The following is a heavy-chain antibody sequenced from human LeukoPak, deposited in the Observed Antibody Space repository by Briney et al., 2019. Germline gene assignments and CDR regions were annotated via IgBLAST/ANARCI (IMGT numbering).Heavy chain of an antibody. D-gene: IGHD1-26*01. Sequence: ASVKVSCKASGYTFTSYYMHWLRQAPGQGLEWMGIINPSGGSTSYAQKFQVRVTITRDTSTSKVYMELGSLRSEDTAVYYCARERRVVGATAGLYYFDYWGQGTLVTVSS. CDR1: GYTFTSYY. V-gene: IGHV1-46*01. CDR3: ARERRVVGATAGLYYFDY. CDR2: INPSGGST. J-gene: IGHJ4*02.